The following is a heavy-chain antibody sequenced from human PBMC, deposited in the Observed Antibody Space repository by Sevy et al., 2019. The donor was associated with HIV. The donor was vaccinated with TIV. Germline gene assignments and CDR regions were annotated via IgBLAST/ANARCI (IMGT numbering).Heavy chain of an antibody. J-gene: IGHJ4*02. Sequence: GGSLRLSCAASGFTFSSYGMHWARQAPGKGLEWVAVISYDGSNKYYADSVKGRFTISRDNSKNTLYLQMNSLRAEDTAVYYCAKDIIVGTYDFWSGALDYWGQGTLVTVSS. CDR3: AKDIIVGTYDFWSGALDY. CDR1: GFTFSSYG. V-gene: IGHV3-30*18. CDR2: ISYDGSNK. D-gene: IGHD3-3*01.